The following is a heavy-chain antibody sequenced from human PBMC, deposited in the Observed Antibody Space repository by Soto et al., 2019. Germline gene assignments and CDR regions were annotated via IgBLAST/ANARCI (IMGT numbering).Heavy chain of an antibody. Sequence: GGSLRLSCAASGFTFSSYSINWVRQAPGKGLEWVSSISSSSSYIYYADSVKGRFTISRDNAKNSLYLQMNSLRAEDPAVYYCARDSGAFGGVRDAFDIWGQGTMVTVSS. CDR3: ARDSGAFGGVRDAFDI. D-gene: IGHD3-10*01. CDR2: ISSSSSYI. J-gene: IGHJ3*02. CDR1: GFTFSSYS. V-gene: IGHV3-21*01.